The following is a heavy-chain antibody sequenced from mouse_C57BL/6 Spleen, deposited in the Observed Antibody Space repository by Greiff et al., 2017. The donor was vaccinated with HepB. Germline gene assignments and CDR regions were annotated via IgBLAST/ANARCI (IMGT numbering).Heavy chain of an antibody. CDR2: ISSGGDYI. CDR3: TRPLTTVVATRYFDV. J-gene: IGHJ1*03. Sequence: EVKVVESGEGLVKPGGSLKLSCAASGFTFSSYAMSWVRQTPEKRLEWVAYISSGGDYIYYADTVKGRFTISRDNARNTLYLQMSSLKSEDTAMYYCTRPLTTVVATRYFDVWGTGTTVTVSS. CDR1: GFTFSSYA. D-gene: IGHD1-1*01. V-gene: IGHV5-9-1*02.